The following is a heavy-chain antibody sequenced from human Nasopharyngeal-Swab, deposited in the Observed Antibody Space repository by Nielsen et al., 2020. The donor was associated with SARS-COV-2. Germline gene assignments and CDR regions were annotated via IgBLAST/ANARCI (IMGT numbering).Heavy chain of an antibody. J-gene: IGHJ2*01. CDR2: IISIFGTA. CDR3: AAGHYDFWSGYYRSYWYFDL. V-gene: IGHV1-69*13. D-gene: IGHD3-3*01. CDR1: GGTFSSYA. Sequence: SVKVSCKASGGTFSSYAISWVRQAPGQGLEWMGGIISIFGTANYAQKFQGRVTITADESTSTAYMELSSLRSEDTAVYYCAAGHYDFWSGYYRSYWYFDLWGRGTLVTVS.